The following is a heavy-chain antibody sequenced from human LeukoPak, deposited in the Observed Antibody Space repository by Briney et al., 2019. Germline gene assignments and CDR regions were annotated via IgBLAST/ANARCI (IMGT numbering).Heavy chain of an antibody. CDR3: ARGVFGYDFDY. CDR1: GFTFSSYS. J-gene: IGHJ4*02. CDR2: ISSSTIYM. V-gene: IGHV3-21*01. Sequence: GSLILSCAASGFTFSSYSMNWVRQAPGKGLEWVSSISSSTIYMYYSDSVRGRFTISRDNAENSLYLQMNSLRAEDTAVYYCARGVFGYDFDYWGQGTLVTVSS. D-gene: IGHD5-18*01.